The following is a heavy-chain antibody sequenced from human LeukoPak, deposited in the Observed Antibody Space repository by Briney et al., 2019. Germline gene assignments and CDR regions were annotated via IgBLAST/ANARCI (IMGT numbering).Heavy chain of an antibody. J-gene: IGHJ4*02. CDR1: GFTFSSYG. CDR3: AKEMIVGATMAARGYFDY. D-gene: IGHD1-26*01. Sequence: GGSLRLSCAASGFTFSSYGMHWVRQAPGKGLEWVALISYDGSNNYYIDSVQGRFTISRDNSKNTLYLQMNSLRAEDTAVYYCAKEMIVGATMAARGYFDYWGQGILVTVS. V-gene: IGHV3-30*18. CDR2: ISYDGSNN.